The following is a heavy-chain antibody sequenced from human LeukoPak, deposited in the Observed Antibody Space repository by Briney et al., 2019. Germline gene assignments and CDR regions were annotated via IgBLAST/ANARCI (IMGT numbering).Heavy chain of an antibody. D-gene: IGHD3-10*01. V-gene: IGHV3-66*01. CDR1: GLSISSNY. CDR2: IYSDGRT. Sequence: GGSLRLSCAASGLSISSNYMTWVRQAPGKGLYWVSVIYSDGRTFYADSVKDRFIVSRDTSKNMVYLQMNSLRGDDTAVYFCARTHHDRGASDYWGQGTLVTVSS. CDR3: ARTHHDRGASDY. J-gene: IGHJ4*02.